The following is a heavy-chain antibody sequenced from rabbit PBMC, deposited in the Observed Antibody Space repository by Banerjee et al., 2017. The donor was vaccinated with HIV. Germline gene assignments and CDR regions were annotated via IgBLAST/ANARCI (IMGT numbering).Heavy chain of an antibody. Sequence: QEQLVESGGGLVQPEGSLTLTCTASGFSFSSSYYMCWVRQAPGKGLEWIGCIYTGNDRTYYASWVNGRFTISKTSSTTVTLQMTSLTAADTATYFCARGDLGLRGDVYGFGYYNLWGPGTLVTVS. V-gene: IGHV1S45*01. D-gene: IGHD2-1*01. CDR1: GFSFSSSYY. CDR3: ARGDLGLRGDVYGFGYYNL. J-gene: IGHJ4*01. CDR2: IYTGNDRT.